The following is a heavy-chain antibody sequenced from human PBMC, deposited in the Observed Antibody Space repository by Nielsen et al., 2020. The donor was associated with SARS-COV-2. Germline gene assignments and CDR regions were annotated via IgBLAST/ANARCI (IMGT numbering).Heavy chain of an antibody. CDR2: IYYSGST. J-gene: IGHJ5*02. CDR3: ARQGDIVVVPAEEEYWFDP. CDR1: GCSISSSSYY. V-gene: IGHV4-39*01. D-gene: IGHD2-2*01. Sequence: LRLSCTVSGCSISSSSYYWGWIRQPPGKGLEWIGSIYYSGSTYYNPSLKSRVTISVDTSKNQFSLKLSSVTAADTAVYYCARQGDIVVVPAEEEYWFDPWGQGTLVTVSS.